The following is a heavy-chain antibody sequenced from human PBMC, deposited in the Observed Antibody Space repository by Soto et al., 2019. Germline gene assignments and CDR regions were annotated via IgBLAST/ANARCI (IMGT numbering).Heavy chain of an antibody. Sequence: GGSLILSCAASGFTFSSYSMSWVRQAPGKGLEWVSTISGSADSTYYADSVKARFTISRDNSKNTLYLQMSSLRAEDTALYYCAGQIFDRGAWGQGTLVTV. D-gene: IGHD3-10*01. J-gene: IGHJ5*02. CDR1: GFTFSSYS. CDR3: AGQIFDRGA. V-gene: IGHV3-23*01. CDR2: ISGSADST.